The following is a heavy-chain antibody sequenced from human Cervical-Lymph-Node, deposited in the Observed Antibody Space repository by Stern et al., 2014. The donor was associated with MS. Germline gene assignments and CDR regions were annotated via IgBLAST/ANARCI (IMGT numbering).Heavy chain of an antibody. CDR1: GFTFSSYG. CDR2: IWYGGRNT. V-gene: IGHV3-33*01. CDR3: ARTYSGSYYSYYYGMDV. D-gene: IGHD1-26*01. J-gene: IGHJ6*02. Sequence: DQLVESGGGVVQPGRSLRLSCAASGFTFSSYGMHWVRQAPGKGLEWVAVIWYGGRNTYYADSVKGRFTISRDNSKNTLYLQMNSLRAGDTAVYYCARTYSGSYYSYYYGMDVWGQGTTVTVSS.